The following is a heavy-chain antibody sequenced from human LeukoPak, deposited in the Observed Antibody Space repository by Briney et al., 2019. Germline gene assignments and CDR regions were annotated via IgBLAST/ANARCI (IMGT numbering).Heavy chain of an antibody. V-gene: IGHV3-7*01. CDR1: GFTFSNYW. CDR3: ARGGRYYYGSGSYFDY. D-gene: IGHD3-10*01. J-gene: IGHJ4*02. Sequence: GGSLRLSCAASGFTFSNYWMTWVRQAPGKGLEWVANIKQDGSEKYYVDSVKGRFTISRDNAKNSLYLQMNSLRAEDTAVYYCARGGRYYYGSGSYFDYWGQGTLVTVSS. CDR2: IKQDGSEK.